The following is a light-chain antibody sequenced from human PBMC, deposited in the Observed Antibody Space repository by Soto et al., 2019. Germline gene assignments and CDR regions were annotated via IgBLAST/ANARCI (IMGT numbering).Light chain of an antibody. CDR3: QHYGSSWT. J-gene: IGKJ1*01. V-gene: IGKV3-20*01. Sequence: VLTQSPATLSVSPGERAAVSCRASQSLSSNLAWYQQKPGQAPRLLIYGASSRATGIPDRFSGSGSGTDFTLTISRLEPEDFAVYYCQHYGSSWTFGQGTKVDI. CDR1: QSLSSN. CDR2: GAS.